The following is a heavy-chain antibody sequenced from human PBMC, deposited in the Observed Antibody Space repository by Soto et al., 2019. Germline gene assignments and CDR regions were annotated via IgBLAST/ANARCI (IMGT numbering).Heavy chain of an antibody. CDR1: GGSISSGAYY. V-gene: IGHV4-31*03. Sequence: QVQLQESGPGLVTPSQTLSLTCTVSGGSISSGAYYWSWIRQHPGKGLEWIGYIYYSGSTHYNPSPESRVTKSTDTSTNPFSMRLSSVTAADTAVYYCARDGNCGGAGCYAHWYFDLWGRGTLGTVSP. J-gene: IGHJ2*01. D-gene: IGHD2-15*01. CDR2: IYYSGST. CDR3: ARDGNCGGAGCYAHWYFDL.